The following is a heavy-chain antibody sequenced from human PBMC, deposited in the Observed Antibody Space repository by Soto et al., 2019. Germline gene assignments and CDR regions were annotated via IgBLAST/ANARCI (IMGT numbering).Heavy chain of an antibody. CDR3: ARELRDIELMAYGMDV. Sequence: ASVEVSCKASGGTFSSYAISWVRQAPGQGLEWMGGIIPIFGTANYAQKFQVRVTITADEYTSTAYLELSSLRSEDTAAYYCARELRDIELMAYGMDVWSQGTTVT. CDR2: IIPIFGTA. CDR1: GGTFSSYA. D-gene: IGHD2-8*01. V-gene: IGHV1-69*13. J-gene: IGHJ6*02.